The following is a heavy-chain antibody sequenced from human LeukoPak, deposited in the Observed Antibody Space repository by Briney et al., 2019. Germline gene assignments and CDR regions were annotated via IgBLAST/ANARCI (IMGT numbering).Heavy chain of an antibody. D-gene: IGHD1-26*01. CDR3: ARVTVVGREVDY. V-gene: IGHV1-2*02. CDR1: GYTFTGYY. J-gene: IGHJ4*02. CDR2: INPNSGGT. Sequence: ASVKVSCKASGYTFTGYYIHWVRQAPGQGLEWMGWINPNSGGTNYAQKFQGRVTMNRDKSISTAYMELSRLGSDDTAVYYCARVTVVGREVDYWGQGTLVTVSS.